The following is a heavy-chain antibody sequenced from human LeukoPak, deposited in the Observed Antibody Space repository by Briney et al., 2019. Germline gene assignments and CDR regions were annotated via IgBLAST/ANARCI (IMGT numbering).Heavy chain of an antibody. V-gene: IGHV3-30*18. CDR1: GFTFSSYG. CDR3: AKDRNYYGSGSPFDY. CDR2: ISYDGSNK. J-gene: IGHJ4*02. D-gene: IGHD3-10*01. Sequence: PGGSLRLSCAASGFTFSSYGMHWVRQAPGKGLEWVAVISYDGSNKYYADSVKGRFTISRDNSKNTLYLQMNSLRAEDTAVYYCAKDRNYYGSGSPFDYWGQGTLVTVSS.